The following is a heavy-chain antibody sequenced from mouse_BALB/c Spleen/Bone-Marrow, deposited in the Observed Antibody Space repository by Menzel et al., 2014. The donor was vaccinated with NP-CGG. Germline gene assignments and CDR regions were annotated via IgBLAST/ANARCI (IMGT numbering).Heavy chain of an antibody. CDR2: ISDGGSYT. CDR1: GFTFSDYY. Sequence: EVKLMESGGGLVKPGGSLKLSCAASGFTFSDYYMYWVRQTPEKRLEWVATISDGGSYTYYPDSVKGRFTISRDNAKNNLCLQMSSLKSEDTAMYYCARVVTTATLYWYFDVWGAGTTATVSS. D-gene: IGHD1-2*01. J-gene: IGHJ1*01. CDR3: ARVVTTATLYWYFDV. V-gene: IGHV5-4*02.